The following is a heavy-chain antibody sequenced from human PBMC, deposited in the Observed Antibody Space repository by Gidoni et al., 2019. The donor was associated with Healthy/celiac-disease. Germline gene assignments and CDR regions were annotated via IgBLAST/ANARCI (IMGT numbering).Heavy chain of an antibody. V-gene: IGHV4-30-2*01. CDR2: IYHSGST. D-gene: IGHD3-22*01. CDR1: GGSISSGGYS. J-gene: IGHJ6*02. CDR3: ARDNYYDSGDYYGMDV. Sequence: QLQLQESGSGLVKPSQTLSLTCAVSGGSISSGGYSWSWIRQPPGKGLEWIGYIYHSGSTYYNPSLKSRVTISVDRSKNQFSLKLSSVTAADTAVYYCARDNYYDSGDYYGMDVWGQGTTVTVSS.